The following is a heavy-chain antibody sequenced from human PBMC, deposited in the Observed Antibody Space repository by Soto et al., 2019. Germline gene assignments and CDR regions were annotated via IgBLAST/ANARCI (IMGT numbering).Heavy chain of an antibody. CDR2: ISSSSSYI. J-gene: IGHJ5*02. Sequence: PGGSLRLSCAVSGFSFDDYMMHWVRQAPGKGLEWVSSISSSSSYIYYADSVKGRFTISRDNAKNSLYLQMNSLRAEDTAVYYCARQVVAYCSGGSCYSPNRHWFDPWGQGTLVTVSS. D-gene: IGHD2-15*01. V-gene: IGHV3-21*01. CDR3: ARQVVAYCSGGSCYSPNRHWFDP. CDR1: GFSFDDYM.